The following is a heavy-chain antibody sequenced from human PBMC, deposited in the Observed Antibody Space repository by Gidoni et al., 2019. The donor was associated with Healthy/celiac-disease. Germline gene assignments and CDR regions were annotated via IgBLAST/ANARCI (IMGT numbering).Heavy chain of an antibody. V-gene: IGHV1-46*01. D-gene: IGHD3-22*01. CDR1: GYTFTSYY. Sequence: QVQLVQSGAEVKKPGASVKVSCKASGYTFTSYYLHWVRQAPGQGLEWMGIINPSGGSTSYAQKFQGRVTMTRDTSTSTVYMELSSLRSEDTAVYYCASSLYDSSPTTPFDYWGQGTLVTVSS. CDR3: ASSLYDSSPTTPFDY. J-gene: IGHJ4*02. CDR2: INPSGGST.